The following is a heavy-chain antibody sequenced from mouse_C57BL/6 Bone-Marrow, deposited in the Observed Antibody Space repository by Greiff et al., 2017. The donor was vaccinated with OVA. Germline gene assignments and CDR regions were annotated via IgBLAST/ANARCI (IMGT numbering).Heavy chain of an antibody. V-gene: IGHV1-7*01. Sequence: QVQLKESGADLAKPGASVKLSCKASGYTFTSYWMHWVQQRPGQGLEWIGYINPSSGYTKYNQKFKDKATLTADKSSSTAYMQLRSLTYEDAAVYYCAPSNYYGFAYWGKGTLVTVSA. CDR3: APSNYYGFAY. D-gene: IGHD2-5*01. CDR1: GYTFTSYW. CDR2: INPSSGYT. J-gene: IGHJ3*01.